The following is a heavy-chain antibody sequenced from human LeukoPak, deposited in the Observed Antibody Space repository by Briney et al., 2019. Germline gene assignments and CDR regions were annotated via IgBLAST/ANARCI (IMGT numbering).Heavy chain of an antibody. CDR3: ARGETTVTRGWFDP. J-gene: IGHJ5*02. D-gene: IGHD4-17*01. Sequence: QPGGSLRLSCAASGFTFSSYGMHWVRQAPGKGLEWVAVISYDGSNKYYADSVKGRFTISRDNSKNTLYLQMNSLRAEDTAVYYCARGETTVTRGWFDPWGQGTLVTVSS. V-gene: IGHV3-30*03. CDR1: GFTFSSYG. CDR2: ISYDGSNK.